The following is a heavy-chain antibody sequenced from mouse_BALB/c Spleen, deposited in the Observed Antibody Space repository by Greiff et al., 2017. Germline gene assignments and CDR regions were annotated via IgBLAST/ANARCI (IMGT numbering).Heavy chain of an antibody. CDR1: GFTFTDYY. V-gene: IGHV7-3*02. J-gene: IGHJ3*01. CDR3: AREGYGTPWFAY. Sequence: EVQLVESGGGLVQPGGSLRLSCATSGFTFTDYYMSWVRQPPGKALEWLGFIRNKANGYTTEYSASVKGRFTISRDNSQSILYLQMNTLRAEDSATDYCAREGYGTPWFAYWGQGTLVTVSA. CDR2: IRNKANGYTT. D-gene: IGHD2-10*02.